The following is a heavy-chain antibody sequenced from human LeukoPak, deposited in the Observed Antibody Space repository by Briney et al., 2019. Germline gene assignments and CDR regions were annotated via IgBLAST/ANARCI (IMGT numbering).Heavy chain of an antibody. Sequence: SVKVSCKASGGTFSSNAIRWVRQAPGQGLEWMGGIIPIFGTANYAQKFQGRVTITADESKSTAYMELSSLRSEDTAVYYCARTMVRGYYFDYWGQGTLVTVSS. V-gene: IGHV1-69*01. CDR2: IIPIFGTA. D-gene: IGHD3-10*01. CDR1: GGTFSSNA. CDR3: ARTMVRGYYFDY. J-gene: IGHJ4*02.